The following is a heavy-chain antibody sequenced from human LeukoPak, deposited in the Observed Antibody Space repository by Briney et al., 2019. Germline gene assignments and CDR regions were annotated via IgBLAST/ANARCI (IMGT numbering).Heavy chain of an antibody. D-gene: IGHD3-22*01. CDR2: IYTSGST. V-gene: IGHV4-4*07. Sequence: SETLSLTCTVSGGSISSYYWSWIRQPAGKGLEWIGRIYTSGSTNYNPSLKSRVTMSADTSKNQFSLKLSSVTAADTAVYYCAREGPITMIVVVRAFDYWGQGTLVTVSS. CDR3: AREGPITMIVVVRAFDY. CDR1: GGSISSYY. J-gene: IGHJ4*02.